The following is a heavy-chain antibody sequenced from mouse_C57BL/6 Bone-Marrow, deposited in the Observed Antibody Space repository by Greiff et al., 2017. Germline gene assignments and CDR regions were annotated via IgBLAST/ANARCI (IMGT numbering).Heavy chain of an antibody. J-gene: IGHJ4*01. Sequence: EVQLVESGEGLVKPGGSLKLSCAASGFTFSSYAMSWVRQTPEKRLEWVAYISSGGDYIYYADTVKGRFTISRDNARNTLYLQMSILKSEDTAMYYCTRDKRVTGCYAMDYWGQGTSVTVSS. V-gene: IGHV5-9-1*02. CDR2: ISSGGDYI. CDR1: GFTFSSYA. CDR3: TRDKRVTGCYAMDY. D-gene: IGHD4-1*01.